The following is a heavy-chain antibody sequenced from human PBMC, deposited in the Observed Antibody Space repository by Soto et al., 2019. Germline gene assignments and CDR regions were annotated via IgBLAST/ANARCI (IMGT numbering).Heavy chain of an antibody. D-gene: IGHD2-8*01. CDR2: IIPILGIA. J-gene: IGHJ6*03. CDR1: GGTFSSYT. CDR3: ARDRNGNRISVHMDV. V-gene: IGHV1-69*04. Sequence: GASVKVSCKASGGTFSSYTISWVRQAPGQGLEWMGRIIPILGIANYAQKFQGRVTITADKSTSTAYMELSSLRSEDTAVYYCARDRNGNRISVHMDVWGKGTTVTVSS.